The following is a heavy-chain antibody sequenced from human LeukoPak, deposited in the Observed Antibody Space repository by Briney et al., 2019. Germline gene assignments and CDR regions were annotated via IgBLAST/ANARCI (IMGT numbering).Heavy chain of an antibody. D-gene: IGHD3-9*01. J-gene: IGHJ6*03. Sequence: ASVKVSCKASGYTFTSYGISWVRQAPGQGLEWMGWISAYNGNTNYAQKLRGRVTMTTDTSTSTAYMELRSLRSDDTAVYYCARAVYDILTFTYYYYYMDVWGKGTTVTVSS. CDR1: GYTFTSYG. CDR2: ISAYNGNT. V-gene: IGHV1-18*01. CDR3: ARAVYDILTFTYYYYYMDV.